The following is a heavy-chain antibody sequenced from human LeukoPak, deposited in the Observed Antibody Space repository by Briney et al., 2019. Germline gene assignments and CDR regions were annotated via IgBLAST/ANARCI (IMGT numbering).Heavy chain of an antibody. CDR2: ISYSGST. D-gene: IGHD2-8*01. J-gene: IGHJ4*02. Sequence: SETLSLTSAVSGGSITSSKYFWGWIRQPPGKELELIGIISYSGSTDYNPSLKSRVTISTDTSTNQFSLKLTSVTAADTAVYYCAGLGVMVLVYQFEYWGRGTPVTVSS. CDR3: AGLGVMVLVYQFEY. V-gene: IGHV4-39*07. CDR1: GGSITSSKYF.